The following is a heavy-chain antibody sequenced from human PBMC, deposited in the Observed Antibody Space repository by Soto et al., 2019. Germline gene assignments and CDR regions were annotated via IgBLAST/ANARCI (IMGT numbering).Heavy chain of an antibody. J-gene: IGHJ6*02. CDR2: IWYDGSNK. V-gene: IGHV3-33*01. CDR3: VGSSSKKVYYGMDV. D-gene: IGHD6-13*01. Sequence: QVQLVESGGGVVQPGRSLRLSCAASGFTFSSYGMHWVRQAPGKGLEWVAVIWYDGSNKYYADSVKGRFTISRANSKNTLYLQMNSLRAEDTAVYYCVGSSSKKVYYGMDVWGQGTTVTVSS. CDR1: GFTFSSYG.